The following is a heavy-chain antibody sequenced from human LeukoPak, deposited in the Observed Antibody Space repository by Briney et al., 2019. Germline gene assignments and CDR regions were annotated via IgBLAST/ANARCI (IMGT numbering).Heavy chain of an antibody. CDR3: ARGGRGAVTTNSYFDY. CDR2: ISGSGGST. CDR1: GFTFSNAW. Sequence: PGGSLRLSCAASGFTFSNAWMSWVRQAPGKGLEWVSAISGSGGSTYYADSVKGRFTISRDNAKNSLYLQMNSLRAEDTAVYYCARGGRGAVTTNSYFDYWGQGTLVTVSS. D-gene: IGHD4-17*01. V-gene: IGHV3-23*01. J-gene: IGHJ4*02.